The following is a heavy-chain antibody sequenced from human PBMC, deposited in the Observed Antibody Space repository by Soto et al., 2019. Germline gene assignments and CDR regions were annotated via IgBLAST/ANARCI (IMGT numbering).Heavy chain of an antibody. CDR1: GFTFSSYG. Sequence: GGSLRLSCAASGFTFSSYGMHWVRQAPGKGLEWVAVISYDGSNKYYEDSVKVRFTISRDNSKNTLYLQMNSLRATDTSLYYCAKSLRFTHYYYYYMDVWGKGTTVTVSS. J-gene: IGHJ6*03. V-gene: IGHV3-30*18. CDR2: ISYDGSNK. CDR3: AKSLRFTHYYYYYMDV. D-gene: IGHD3-3*01.